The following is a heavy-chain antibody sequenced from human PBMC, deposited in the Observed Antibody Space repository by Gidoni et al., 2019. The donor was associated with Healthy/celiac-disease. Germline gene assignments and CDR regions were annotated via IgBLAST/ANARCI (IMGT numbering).Heavy chain of an antibody. Sequence: QVQLVESGGGVVQPGRSLSLSCAASGFTFSSYGMHWGRQAPGKGLEWVAVIWYDGSNKYYADSVKGRFTISRDNSKNTLYLQMNSLRAEDTAVYYCARDLPESSISYCSSTSCSNWFDPWGQGTLVTVSS. CDR1: GFTFSSYG. CDR2: IWYDGSNK. J-gene: IGHJ5*02. V-gene: IGHV3-33*01. CDR3: ARDLPESSISYCSSTSCSNWFDP. D-gene: IGHD2-2*01.